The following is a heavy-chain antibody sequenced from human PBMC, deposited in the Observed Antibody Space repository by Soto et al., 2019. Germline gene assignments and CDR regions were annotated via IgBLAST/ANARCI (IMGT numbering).Heavy chain of an antibody. D-gene: IGHD3-22*01. Sequence: SGPTRVNPTDTRTLTCPVSGFSLSNARMGVSWIRQPPGKALEWLAHIFSNDEKSYRTSLKSRLTISKDTSKSQVVLTMTNMDPVDTATYYCARIGWVLPFDYWGQVPLVTVP. CDR3: ARIGWVLPFDY. V-gene: IGHV2-26*01. J-gene: IGHJ4*02. CDR1: GFSLSNARMG. CDR2: IFSNDEK.